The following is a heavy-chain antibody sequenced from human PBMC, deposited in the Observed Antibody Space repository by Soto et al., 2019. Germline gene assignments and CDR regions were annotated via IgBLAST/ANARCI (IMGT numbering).Heavy chain of an antibody. CDR2: ISDDGTKK. D-gene: IGHD6-13*01. CDR1: GLTFRRNT. Sequence: GGSLRLSCEASGLTFRRNTMHWVRRVPGKGLEWVAVISDDGTKKFYVESVKGRFSVSRDKSRNTMYLQMNSLREDDTAVYFCAGERESSSWSLSGFDYWGQGTLVTVSS. J-gene: IGHJ4*02. CDR3: AGERESSSWSLSGFDY. V-gene: IGHV3-30-3*01.